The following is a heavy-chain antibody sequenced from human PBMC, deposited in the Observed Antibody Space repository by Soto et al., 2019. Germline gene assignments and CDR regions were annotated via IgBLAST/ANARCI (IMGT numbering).Heavy chain of an antibody. CDR2: ITSTGGDT. CDR1: GFTFSNFV. J-gene: IGHJ6*02. CDR3: TKASSDRHHMDV. V-gene: IGHV3-23*01. Sequence: LRLSCATSGFTFSNFVMRWVRQTPGKGLEWVSTITSTGGDTYYTDSVKGRFTISRDNSKNTLYLQMSSLRAEDTALYYCTKASSDRHHMDVWGQGTTVTVS.